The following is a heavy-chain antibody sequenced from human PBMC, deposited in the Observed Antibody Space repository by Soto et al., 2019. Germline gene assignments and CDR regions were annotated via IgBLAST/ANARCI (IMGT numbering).Heavy chain of an antibody. CDR3: ARAEGSTYSDYYYNGLDV. CDR2: IGSAGDT. Sequence: PGGSLRLSCAASGFTFYKYDIHWVRQVTGKGLEWVSAIGSAGDTYYADSVKGRFTISRENAKNSLYLQMNRLRAGDTAVYFCARAEGSTYSDYYYNGLDVWGQGTTVTVS. J-gene: IGHJ6*02. CDR1: GFTFYKYD. V-gene: IGHV3-13*01. D-gene: IGHD2-15*01.